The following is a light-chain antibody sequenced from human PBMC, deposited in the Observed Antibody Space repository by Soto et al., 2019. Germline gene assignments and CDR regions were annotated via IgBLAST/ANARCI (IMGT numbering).Light chain of an antibody. J-gene: IGLJ2*01. Sequence: QSVLSQPPSTSGTPGQRVTISCSGGTSNIGTYPVSWYQQFPETAPRLLIYGSDRRPSGVPDRFSGSKSGTSASLSLGGLHSEDEAHYYCAAWDDSLDGPTFGGGTKLTVL. CDR2: GSD. V-gene: IGLV1-44*01. CDR3: AAWDDSLDGPT. CDR1: TSNIGTYP.